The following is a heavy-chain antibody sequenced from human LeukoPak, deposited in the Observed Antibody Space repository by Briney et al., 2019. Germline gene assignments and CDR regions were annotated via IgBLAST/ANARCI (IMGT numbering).Heavy chain of an antibody. CDR1: GFTFDNYR. Sequence: GGSLRLSCAASGFTFDNYRMSWVRQAPGKGLEWVSTVNADGGNTYYADSVKGRFTISRDNSKSTLILQMNSLRVEDTALYYCTKRVKYGGTWDHFADWGQGTPVTVSS. D-gene: IGHD1-26*01. CDR3: TKRVKYGGTWDHFAD. V-gene: IGHV3-23*01. J-gene: IGHJ4*02. CDR2: VNADGGNT.